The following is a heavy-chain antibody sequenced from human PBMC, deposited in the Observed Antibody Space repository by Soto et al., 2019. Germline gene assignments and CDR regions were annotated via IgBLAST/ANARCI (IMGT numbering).Heavy chain of an antibody. CDR3: AKGRGGSGSLTPRVDF. CDR2: ISGGVDTT. D-gene: IGHD3-10*01. Sequence: EVQLLESGGGLVQPGGSLRLSCAASGFTFNNSAMTWVRQAPGKGLEWVSAISGGVDTTAYADSVKGRFIVSRDGSKNTLYLQMSSLRSEDTALYYCAKGRGGSGSLTPRVDFWGQGTLVTVSS. J-gene: IGHJ4*02. V-gene: IGHV3-23*01. CDR1: GFTFNNSA.